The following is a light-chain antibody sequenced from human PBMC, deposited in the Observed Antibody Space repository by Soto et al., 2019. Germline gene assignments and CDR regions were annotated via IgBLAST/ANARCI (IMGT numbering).Light chain of an antibody. J-gene: IGKJ3*01. CDR1: QSVSSSY. Sequence: EIVLTQSPGTLSLSPGERATLSCRASQSVSSSYLAWYQQKPGQAPRLLIYGASGRATGIPDRFSGSGSGTDYTLTISRLEPEDFAVYYYQQYGSSPITFGPGTKVDIK. V-gene: IGKV3-20*01. CDR3: QQYGSSPIT. CDR2: GAS.